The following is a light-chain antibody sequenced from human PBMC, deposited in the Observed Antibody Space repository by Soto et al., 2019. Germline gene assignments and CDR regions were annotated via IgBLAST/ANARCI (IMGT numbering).Light chain of an antibody. V-gene: IGLV2-8*01. CDR3: SSYSGRNNSLV. CDR2: EVT. Sequence: QYVLTQPPSASGFPGQSVTISCIGTNNDVGGYRYVSWYQQHPGKAPKLVIYEVTKRPSGVPDRFSGSKSGNTASLTVSGLQAEDEADYYCSSYSGRNNSLVFGAGTKVTVL. CDR1: NNDVGGYRY. J-gene: IGLJ1*01.